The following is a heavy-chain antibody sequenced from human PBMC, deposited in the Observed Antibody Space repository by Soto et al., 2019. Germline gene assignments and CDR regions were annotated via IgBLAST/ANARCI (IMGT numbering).Heavy chain of an antibody. Sequence: RRLSCAASGFTFSSYGMHWVRQAPGKGLEWVAVISYDGSNKYYADSVKGRFTISRDNSKNTLYLQMNSLRAEDTAVYYCAKDGSPPIQLWLKFGYDYGMDVWGQGTTVTVSS. CDR1: GFTFSSYG. D-gene: IGHD5-18*01. CDR2: ISYDGSNK. J-gene: IGHJ6*02. V-gene: IGHV3-30*18. CDR3: AKDGSPPIQLWLKFGYDYGMDV.